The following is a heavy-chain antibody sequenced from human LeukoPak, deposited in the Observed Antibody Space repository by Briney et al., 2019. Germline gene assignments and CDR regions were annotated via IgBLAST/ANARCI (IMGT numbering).Heavy chain of an antibody. CDR3: ASLYSSSSADADFDY. D-gene: IGHD6-6*01. J-gene: IGHJ4*02. Sequence: GGSLSLSCAASGFTFSSYAMSWVRQAPGKGLEWVSAISGSGGSTYYADSVKGRFTIFRDNSKNTLYLQMNSLRAEDTAVYYCASLYSSSSADADFDYWGQGTLVTVSS. CDR1: GFTFSSYA. CDR2: ISGSGGST. V-gene: IGHV3-23*01.